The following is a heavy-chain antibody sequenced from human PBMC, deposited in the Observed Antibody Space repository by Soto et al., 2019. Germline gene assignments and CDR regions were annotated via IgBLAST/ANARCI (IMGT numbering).Heavy chain of an antibody. J-gene: IGHJ3*02. CDR1: GFTFSSYA. V-gene: IGHV3-23*01. CDR2: IGSGGGTT. D-gene: IGHD4-17*01. Sequence: EVHLLESGGGLVQPGGSLRLSCAASGFTFSSYAMSWVRQAPGKGLEWVSGIGSGGGTTHLADSVKGRFTISRDNSKNTLYRQMNSLRAEDTAVYYCGKDPNGDYIGAFDIWGQGTMVTVSS. CDR3: GKDPNGDYIGAFDI.